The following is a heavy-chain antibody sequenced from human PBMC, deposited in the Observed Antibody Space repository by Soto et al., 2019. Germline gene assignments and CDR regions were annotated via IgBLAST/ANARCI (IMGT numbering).Heavy chain of an antibody. CDR2: INHSGST. CDR1: GGAFSDYY. D-gene: IGHD3-10*01. CDR3: ARRVTMQYSFDY. V-gene: IGHV4-34*01. J-gene: IGHJ4*02. Sequence: QVQLQQWGAGLLKPSETLSRTCAVYGGAFSDYYWSWIRQPPGKGLEWIGEINHSGSTNYNPSLKGRVPISVDTSKKQFSLKLTSVTAADTAVYYCARRVTMQYSFDYWDQGTLVPVSS.